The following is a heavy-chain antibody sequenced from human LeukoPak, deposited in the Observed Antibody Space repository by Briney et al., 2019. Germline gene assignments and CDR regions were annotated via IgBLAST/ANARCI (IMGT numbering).Heavy chain of an antibody. CDR2: IYYSGST. CDR3: ASGSGHYYHAFDI. CDR1: GGSFSSSGYY. D-gene: IGHD3-22*01. J-gene: IGHJ3*02. V-gene: IGHV4-39*07. Sequence: SETLSLTCTVSGGSFSSSGYYWAWIRQPPGKGLEWIGSIYYSGSTYYNPSLKSRVTISIDMSKNQFFLRLSSVTAADTAVYYSASGSGHYYHAFDIWGQGTVVTVSS.